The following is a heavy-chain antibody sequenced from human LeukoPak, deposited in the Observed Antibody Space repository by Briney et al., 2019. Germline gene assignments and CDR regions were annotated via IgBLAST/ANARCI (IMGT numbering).Heavy chain of an antibody. Sequence: SETLSLTCIVSGDSISSYYWSWIRQPPGRGLEWIGYIYYSGSTNYNPSLKSRVTISVDTSKNQFSLKLSSVTAADTAVYYCARDGNGGFDYWGQGTLVTVSS. CDR2: IYYSGST. CDR1: GDSISSYY. V-gene: IGHV4-59*01. CDR3: ARDGNGGFDY. J-gene: IGHJ4*02. D-gene: IGHD7-27*01.